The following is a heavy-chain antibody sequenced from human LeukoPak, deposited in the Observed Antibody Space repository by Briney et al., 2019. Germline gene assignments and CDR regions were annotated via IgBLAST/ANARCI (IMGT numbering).Heavy chain of an antibody. CDR1: GYTFTGYY. CDR3: ARGFLEWLLYGGADY. D-gene: IGHD3-3*01. J-gene: IGHJ4*02. Sequence: ASVKVSCKASGYTFTGYYMHWVRQAPGQGLEWMGWINPNSGGTNYAQKFQGRVTMTRDTSISTAYMELSRLRSDDTAVYYCARGFLEWLLYGGADYWGQGTLVTVAS. V-gene: IGHV1-2*02. CDR2: INPNSGGT.